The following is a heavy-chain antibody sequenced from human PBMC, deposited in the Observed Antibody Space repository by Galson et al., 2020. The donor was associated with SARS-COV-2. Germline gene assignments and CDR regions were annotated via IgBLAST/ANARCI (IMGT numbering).Heavy chain of an antibody. CDR3: AKELYYDSSGPLYAFDI. CDR2: INSDGSST. Sequence: GGSLRLSCAASGLTISSYWMHWVRHPPGKGLVWVSRINSDGSSTSYADSVKGRFTISRDNAKNTLYLQMNSLRAEDTAVYYCAKELYYDSSGPLYAFDIWGQGTMVTVSS. V-gene: IGHV3-74*01. J-gene: IGHJ3*02. D-gene: IGHD3-22*01. CDR1: GLTISSYW.